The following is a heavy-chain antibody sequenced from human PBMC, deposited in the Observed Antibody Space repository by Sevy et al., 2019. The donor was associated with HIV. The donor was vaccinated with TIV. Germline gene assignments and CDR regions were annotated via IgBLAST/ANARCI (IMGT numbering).Heavy chain of an antibody. V-gene: IGHV4-59*01. D-gene: IGHD5-18*01. CDR3: ARVSRGYSYGLDY. CDR2: IYYSGST. CDR1: GGSISSYY. J-gene: IGHJ4*02. Sequence: SETLSLTCTVSGGSISSYYWSWIRQPPGKGLEWIGYIYYSGSTNYNPSLTSRITISVDTSKNQFSLNLSSVTAADTAVYYCARVSRGYSYGLDYWGQGTLVTVSS.